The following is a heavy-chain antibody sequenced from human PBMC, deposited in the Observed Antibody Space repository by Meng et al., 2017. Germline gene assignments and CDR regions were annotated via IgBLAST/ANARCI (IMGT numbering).Heavy chain of an antibody. D-gene: IGHD3-16*01. Sequence: GQLQEAGPGLVRPSDTLSLTCTVSGDSVTVGSHYWSWIRQPPGKGLEWIGYIDYGGSTSYNPSLRSRVTISVDTSNNQFSLKLSSVTAADTAVFYCARTRGDYYFDYWGQGTLVTVSS. CDR3: ARTRGDYYFDY. CDR2: IDYGGST. J-gene: IGHJ4*02. V-gene: IGHV4-61*01. CDR1: GDSVTVGSHY.